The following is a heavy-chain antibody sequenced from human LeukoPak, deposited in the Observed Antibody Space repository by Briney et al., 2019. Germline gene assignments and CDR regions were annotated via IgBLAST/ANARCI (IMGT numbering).Heavy chain of an antibody. CDR3: ARDRYCSSTSCYKRGYGMDV. CDR1: GYTFTSYG. J-gene: IGHJ6*02. V-gene: IGHV1-18*01. CDR2: ISAYNGNT. D-gene: IGHD2-2*02. Sequence: ASVKVSCKASGYTFTSYGISWVRQAPGQGVEWMGWISAYNGNTNYAQKLQGRVTMTTDTSTSTAYMELRSLRSDGTAVYYCARDRYCSSTSCYKRGYGMDVWGQGTTVTVSS.